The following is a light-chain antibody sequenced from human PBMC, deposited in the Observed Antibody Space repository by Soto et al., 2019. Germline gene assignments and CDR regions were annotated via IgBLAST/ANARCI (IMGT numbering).Light chain of an antibody. CDR2: GVS. CDR3: QQYGSSPSIT. Sequence: EIVLTQSPGTLSLSPGERATLSCRASQSVSSSSLAWYQQKPGQAPRLLIYGVSSRATGIPDRFSGSGSGTDITRTISRLEPEDFAVYYCQQYGSSPSITFGQGTRREIK. V-gene: IGKV3-20*01. CDR1: QSVSSSS. J-gene: IGKJ5*01.